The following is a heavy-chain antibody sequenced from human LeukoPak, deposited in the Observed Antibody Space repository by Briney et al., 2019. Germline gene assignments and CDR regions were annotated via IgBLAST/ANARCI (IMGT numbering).Heavy chain of an antibody. D-gene: IGHD6-6*01. CDR1: GGTLSNYA. J-gene: IGHJ4*02. CDR2: IIPIFGTA. V-gene: IGHV1-69*05. CDR3: SRGVHSSSPRKYYFDY. Sequence: ASVKVSCKAAGGTLSNYAISGVRQAPGQGLEWMGGIIPIFGTANYAQKLQGRFTITTDESTSTAYMELSSLRSEDTAVYYCSRGVHSSSPRKYYFDYWGQGTLVTVSS.